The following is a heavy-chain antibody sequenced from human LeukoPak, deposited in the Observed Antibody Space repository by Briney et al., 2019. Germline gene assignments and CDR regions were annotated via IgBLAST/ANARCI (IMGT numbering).Heavy chain of an antibody. CDR2: IYAGGTT. CDR1: GFTVSSNY. V-gene: IGHV3-53*05. CDR3: AKEGLIDYGGNSCYFDY. D-gene: IGHD4-23*01. J-gene: IGHJ4*02. Sequence: PGGSLRLSCAASGFTVSSNYMGWVRQASGKGLEWVSLIYAGGTTYYATSVKGRFTLSRDSSKNTLYLQMNSLRAEDTALYYCAKEGLIDYGGNSCYFDYWGQGTLVTVSS.